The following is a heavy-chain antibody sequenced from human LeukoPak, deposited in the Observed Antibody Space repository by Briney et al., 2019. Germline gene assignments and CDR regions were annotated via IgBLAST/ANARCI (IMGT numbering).Heavy chain of an antibody. V-gene: IGHV3-64D*06. CDR1: GFTFSSYA. J-gene: IGHJ4*02. Sequence: PGGSLRLSCSASGFTFSSYAMHWVRQAPGKGLEYVSAISSNGGSTYYADSVKGRFTISRDDSKNTLYLQMSSLRAEDTAVYYCVKEDGYAFDYWGQGTLVTVSS. CDR3: VKEDGYAFDY. D-gene: IGHD5-24*01. CDR2: ISSNGGST.